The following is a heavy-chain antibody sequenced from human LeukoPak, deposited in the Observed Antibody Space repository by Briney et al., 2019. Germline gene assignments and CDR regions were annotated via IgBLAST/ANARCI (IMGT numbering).Heavy chain of an antibody. V-gene: IGHV1-18*01. D-gene: IGHD6-13*01. J-gene: IGHJ5*02. CDR3: AIPRIATAWKNLFDP. CDR1: GYTFTSYG. Sequence: ASVKVSCKAFGYTFTSYGISWVRQAPGQGLEWMGWISAYNGNTNYAQKLQGRVTMTTDTSTSTAYMELRSLRSDDTAVYYCAIPRIATAWKNLFDPRGQGTLVTVSS. CDR2: ISAYNGNT.